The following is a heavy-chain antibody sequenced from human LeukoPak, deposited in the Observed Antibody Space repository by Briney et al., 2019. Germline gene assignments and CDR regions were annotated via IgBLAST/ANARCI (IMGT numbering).Heavy chain of an antibody. D-gene: IGHD5-18*01. V-gene: IGHV4-4*07. J-gene: IGHJ4*02. CDR1: GGFISSYY. CDR3: ARGYSYGYPFDY. CDR2: IYSSGTT. Sequence: SETLSLTCSVSGGFISSYYWSWIRQPAGKGLEWVGRIYSSGTTNYNPSLKSRVTMSVDTSKNHFSLQLTSVTAADTAVYYCARGYSYGYPFDYWGQGTLVTVSS.